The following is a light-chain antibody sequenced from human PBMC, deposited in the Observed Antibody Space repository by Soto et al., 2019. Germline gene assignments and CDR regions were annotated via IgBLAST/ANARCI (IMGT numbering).Light chain of an antibody. CDR1: SSNIGNNA. V-gene: IGLV1-36*01. CDR3: AAWDDSLNGRV. Sequence: QSVLTQPPSVSEAPRQRGTLSCSGSSSNIGNNAVNWYQQLPGKAPKLLIYYDDLLPSGVSDRFSGSKSGTSSSLAISGLQSDDEADYYCAAWDDSLNGRVFGPGTKVTVL. J-gene: IGLJ1*01. CDR2: YDD.